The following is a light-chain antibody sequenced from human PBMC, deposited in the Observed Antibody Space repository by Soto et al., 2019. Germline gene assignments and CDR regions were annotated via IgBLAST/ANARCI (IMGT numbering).Light chain of an antibody. CDR3: QQYQSLWT. J-gene: IGKJ1*01. CDR1: QSISSW. CDR2: KAS. Sequence: DIQMTQSPSTLSASVGDTVTITCRASQSISSWLAWYQQKPGKAPKVLIYKASSLEGGVPSRFSGSGSGTEFTLTISGLQPDDSATYYCQQYQSLWTFGQGTKVDIK. V-gene: IGKV1-5*03.